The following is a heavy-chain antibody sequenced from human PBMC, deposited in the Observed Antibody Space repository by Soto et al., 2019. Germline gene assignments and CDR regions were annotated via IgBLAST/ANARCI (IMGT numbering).Heavy chain of an antibody. V-gene: IGHV3-33*01. CDR2: IWYDGSNK. CDR3: ARDPQRITMVRGASYFEYYFDY. CDR1: GFTFSSYG. Sequence: GGSLRLSCAASGFTFSSYGMHWVRQAPGKGLEWVAVIWYDGSNKYYADSVKGRFTISIDNSKNTLYLQMNSLRAEVTAVYYCARDPQRITMVRGASYFEYYFDYWGQGTLVTVSS. D-gene: IGHD3-10*01. J-gene: IGHJ4*02.